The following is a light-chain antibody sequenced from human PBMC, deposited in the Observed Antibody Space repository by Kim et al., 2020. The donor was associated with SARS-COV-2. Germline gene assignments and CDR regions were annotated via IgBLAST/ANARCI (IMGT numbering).Light chain of an antibody. CDR3: QQYKISPWT. V-gene: IGKV1-16*02. CDR2: AAS. CDR1: QAIGTY. Sequence: AFGGDRVTTPWRASQAIGTYLAWFQQKPGRAPKSLIYAASNLHSGVPSKFSGNGSGADFTLTISSLQPEDFATYYCQQYKISPWTFGRGTKVDIK. J-gene: IGKJ1*01.